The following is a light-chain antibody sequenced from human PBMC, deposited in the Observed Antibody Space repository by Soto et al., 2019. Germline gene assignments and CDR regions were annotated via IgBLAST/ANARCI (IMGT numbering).Light chain of an antibody. CDR2: DAS. J-gene: IGKJ1*01. Sequence: EIVLTQSPATLSLSPGERATLSCRASQSVSSYLAWYQQKPGQAPRLLIYDASNKATGIPARFSGSGSGTDFTLTISSLGREDFAVYYCQQRRNWPRWTFGQGTKVDIK. CDR3: QQRRNWPRWT. CDR1: QSVSSY. V-gene: IGKV3-11*01.